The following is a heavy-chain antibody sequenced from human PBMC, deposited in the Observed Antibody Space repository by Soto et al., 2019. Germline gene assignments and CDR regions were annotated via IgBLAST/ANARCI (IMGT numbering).Heavy chain of an antibody. Sequence: QVQLQQSGPGLVKPSETLSLTCTVSSGPSSSHNWGWIRQSPGRGLEWIGYVYNTGGTSYNPSLKTRVPISADTSANHISLTLSSVTAADTAIDYCVRQGIGNLHGLVDVWGQGTTFSV. CDR1: SGPSSSHN. CDR2: VYNTGGT. D-gene: IGHD1-1*01. J-gene: IGHJ6*02. V-gene: IGHV4-59*08. CDR3: VRQGIGNLHGLVDV.